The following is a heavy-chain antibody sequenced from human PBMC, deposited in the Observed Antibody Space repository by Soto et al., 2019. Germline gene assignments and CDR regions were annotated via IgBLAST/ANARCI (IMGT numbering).Heavy chain of an antibody. Sequence: QVQLQESGPGLVKPSETLSLTCTVSGGSVSSGRYYWSWSRQPPGKGLEWIGYIYYSGSTNYKSSYRSRVTISLDTAKNQFSLNLSSVPAANTALYYCARAGAGSGWLGGQGTLVTVSS. D-gene: IGHD6-19*01. CDR3: ARAGAGSGWL. V-gene: IGHV4-61*01. J-gene: IGHJ4*02. CDR2: IYYSGST. CDR1: GGSVSSGRYY.